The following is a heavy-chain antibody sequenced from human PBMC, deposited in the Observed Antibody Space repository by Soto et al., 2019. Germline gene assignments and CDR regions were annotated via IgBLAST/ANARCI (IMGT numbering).Heavy chain of an antibody. CDR2: IYYSGST. Sequence: SETLSLTCTVSGGSISSYYWSWIRQPPGKGLEWIGYIYYSGSTNYNPSLKSRVTISVDTSKNQFSLKLSSVTAADTAVYYCARAPYYYDSSGYYTHSDYWGKGTLVTVSS. CDR3: ARAPYYYDSSGYYTHSDY. J-gene: IGHJ4*02. D-gene: IGHD3-22*01. V-gene: IGHV4-59*08. CDR1: GGSISSYY.